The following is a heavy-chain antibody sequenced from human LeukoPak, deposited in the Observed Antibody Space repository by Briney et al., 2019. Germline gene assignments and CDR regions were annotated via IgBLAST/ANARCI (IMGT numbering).Heavy chain of an antibody. Sequence: SVMVSCKASGGTFSSYAISWVRQAPGQGLEWMGGIIPIFGTANYAQKFQGRVTITADESTSTAYMELSSLRSEDTAVYYCARVSPSVAPHDEIDDHWGQGTLVTVSS. V-gene: IGHV1-69*01. J-gene: IGHJ4*02. CDR3: ARVSPSVAPHDEIDDH. CDR1: GGTFSSYA. CDR2: IIPIFGTA. D-gene: IGHD2-15*01.